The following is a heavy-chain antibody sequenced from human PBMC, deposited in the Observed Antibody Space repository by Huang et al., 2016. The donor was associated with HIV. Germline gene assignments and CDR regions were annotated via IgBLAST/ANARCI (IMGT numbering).Heavy chain of an antibody. CDR2: INHSGST. J-gene: IGHJ3*02. V-gene: IGHV4-34*01. CDR3: ARERMMSWLDDHDAFDI. D-gene: IGHD1-1*01. Sequence: QVQLQQWGAGLLKPSETLSLTCAVYGGSFSGYYWSWIRQSPGKGLEWIGEINHSGSTNYNPSLKSRLTTSVDTSKNQFSLKLSSVTAADTAVYYCARERMMSWLDDHDAFDIWGQGTMVTVSS. CDR1: GGSFSGYY.